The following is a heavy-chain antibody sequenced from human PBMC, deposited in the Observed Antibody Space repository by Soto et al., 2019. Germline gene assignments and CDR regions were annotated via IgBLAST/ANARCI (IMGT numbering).Heavy chain of an antibody. CDR2: TYYRSRWYS. D-gene: IGHD2-15*01. V-gene: IGHV6-1*01. Sequence: PTLSLTCVISGDSVSSSSVAWNWVRQSPSRGLEWLGRTYYRSRWYSDFAVSVRGRIVINADTSKNQFSLQLNSVTPEDTAVYFXARSEEDSDYYYYGLDVWGQGTTVTVSS. CDR3: ARSEEDSDYYYYGLDV. J-gene: IGHJ6*02. CDR1: GDSVSSSSVA.